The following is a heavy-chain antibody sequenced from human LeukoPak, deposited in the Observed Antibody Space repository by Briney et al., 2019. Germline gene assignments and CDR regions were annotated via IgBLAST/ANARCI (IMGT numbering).Heavy chain of an antibody. CDR3: ARVISGSIDY. Sequence: GGSLRLSCAASGFTFSTYSMNWVRQAPGKGLEWVSSISSSSSYIYYADSVKGRFTISRDNAKNSLYLQMNSLRAEDTAVYYCARVISGSIDYWGQGTLVTVSS. CDR2: ISSSSSYI. CDR1: GFTFSTYS. D-gene: IGHD6-6*01. J-gene: IGHJ4*02. V-gene: IGHV3-21*01.